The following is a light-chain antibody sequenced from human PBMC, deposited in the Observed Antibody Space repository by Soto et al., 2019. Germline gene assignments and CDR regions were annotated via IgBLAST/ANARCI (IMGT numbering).Light chain of an antibody. V-gene: IGKV1-12*01. CDR3: QQTSSFPLT. CDR2: ATS. CDR1: QGISNW. J-gene: IGKJ3*01. Sequence: DIQMTQSPSFVSASVGDRVTITCRASQGISNWLAWYQQKPGKAPKLLIYATSNLQGGVPSRFSGSGSGTDFTLTNGSMQPEDSATYYCQQTSSFPLTFGPGTKVDIK.